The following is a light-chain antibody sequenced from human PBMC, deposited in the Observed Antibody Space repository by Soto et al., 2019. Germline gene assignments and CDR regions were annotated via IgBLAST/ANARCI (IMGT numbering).Light chain of an antibody. CDR1: QSVTSNA. CDR2: GGS. CDR3: QQYSSSRT. Sequence: EIVLTQSSATLSLSPGERATLSCRASQSVTSNALAWYQQKPGQAPRLLIYGGSSRATGIPVRFSGSGSETDFTLTITRLKPEDFAVYYCQQYSSSRTFGQGTKVDIK. V-gene: IGKV3-20*01. J-gene: IGKJ1*01.